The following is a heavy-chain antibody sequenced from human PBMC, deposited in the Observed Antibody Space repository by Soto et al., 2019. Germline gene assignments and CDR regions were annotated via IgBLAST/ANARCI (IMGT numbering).Heavy chain of an antibody. V-gene: IGHV1-3*01. CDR2: INGGNGYA. Sequence: ASVKVSCKASGYAFTTYHMHWVRQAPGQELEWMGWINGGNGYAKYSQNFQDRVTLTRDASASTTYMELSSLRSEDTAIFYCARATYTSGGSPTFAMDVWGQGTTVTVSS. CDR3: ARATYTSGGSPTFAMDV. CDR1: GYAFTTYH. J-gene: IGHJ6*02. D-gene: IGHD3-10*01.